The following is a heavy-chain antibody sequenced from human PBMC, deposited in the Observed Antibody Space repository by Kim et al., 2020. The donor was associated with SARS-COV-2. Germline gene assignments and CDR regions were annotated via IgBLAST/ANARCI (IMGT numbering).Heavy chain of an antibody. V-gene: IGHV4-39*01. D-gene: IGHD2-2*01. CDR1: GGSISRRSYF. CDR3: ARLEYQLLSYYFDL. J-gene: IGHJ2*01. CDR2: IHHSGST. Sequence: SETLSLTCTVSGGSISRRSYFWGWVRQPPGKGLEWIGIIHHSGSTHYNPSLNSRVTMSVHTSKNQFSLNLSSVTAADTAVYYCARLEYQLLSYYFDLWGRGTLLTVSS.